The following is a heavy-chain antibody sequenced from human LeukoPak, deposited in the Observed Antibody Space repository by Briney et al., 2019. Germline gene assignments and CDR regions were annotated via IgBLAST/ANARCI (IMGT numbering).Heavy chain of an antibody. V-gene: IGHV4-4*07. CDR3: ARDSSHIEYGSSSEDYYYYGMDV. CDR2: IYTSGST. J-gene: IGHJ6*02. D-gene: IGHD6-6*01. Sequence: SQTLSLTCTVSGGSISSYYWSWIRQPAGKGLEWIGRIYTSGSTNYNPSLKSRVTMSVDTSKNQFSLKLSSVTAADTAVYYCARDSSHIEYGSSSEDYYYYGMDVWGQGTTVTVSS. CDR1: GGSISSYY.